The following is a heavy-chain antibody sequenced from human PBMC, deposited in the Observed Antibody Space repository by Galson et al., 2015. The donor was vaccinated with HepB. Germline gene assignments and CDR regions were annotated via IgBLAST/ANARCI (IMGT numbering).Heavy chain of an antibody. CDR1: GFTFSSYT. CDR2: ISYDGNNK. D-gene: IGHD3-10*01. CDR3: AKEHHHLRAFDY. J-gene: IGHJ4*02. V-gene: IGHV3-30*18. Sequence: SLRLSCAASGFTFSSYTMHWVRQAPGKGLEWVAVISYDGNNKHYADSVKGRFTISRDDSKNTVYLQMNSLGADDTAIYYCAKEHHHLRAFDYWGQGTLVTVSS.